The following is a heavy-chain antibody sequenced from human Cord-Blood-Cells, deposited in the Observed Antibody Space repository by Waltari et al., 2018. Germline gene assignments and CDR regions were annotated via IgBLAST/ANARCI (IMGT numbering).Heavy chain of an antibody. CDR2: IWYDQKNK. J-gene: IGHJ4*02. CDR3: ARDYYFDY. V-gene: IGHV3-33*01. Sequence: QVQLVESGGGVVQPGRSLRLSCAASGFTFSSYGMHWVRQAPGKGLEWVAVIWYDQKNKYYADTVKGRFTISRDNSKNTLYLQMNSLRAEDTAVYYCARDYYFDYWGQGTLVTVSS. CDR1: GFTFSSYG.